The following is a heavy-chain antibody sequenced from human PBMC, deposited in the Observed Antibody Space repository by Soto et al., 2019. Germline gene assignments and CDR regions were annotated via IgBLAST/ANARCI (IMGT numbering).Heavy chain of an antibody. J-gene: IGHJ4*01. D-gene: IGHD5-12*01. CDR1: GGSISSSSSY. Sequence: QLQLQESGPGLVKPSETLSLTCTVSGGSISSSSSYWGWSRQPPGKRLEWIGNIYYSGTTSYNPSLKRRRTISVDKAKKQFSLNLSSVTAADTAVYYCARMTPSSISCYDFDAWGHGALVTVSS. CDR2: IYYSGTT. CDR3: ARMTPSSISCYDFDA. V-gene: IGHV4-39*01.